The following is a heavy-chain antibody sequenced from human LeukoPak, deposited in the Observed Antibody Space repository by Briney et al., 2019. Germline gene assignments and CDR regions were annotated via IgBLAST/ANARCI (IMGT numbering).Heavy chain of an antibody. J-gene: IGHJ4*02. CDR2: IYHGGDT. CDR3: ASHVTVLGTRGFDY. D-gene: IGHD6-19*01. Sequence: SETLSLTCAVSGGSITSHSWWSWVRQPPGKGLEWIGEIYHGGDTNYDPSVKSRVTMSVDKSKNHFSLNLRSVTAADTAIYYCASHVTVLGTRGFDYWGQGTLVTVSS. V-gene: IGHV4-4*02. CDR1: GGSITSHSW.